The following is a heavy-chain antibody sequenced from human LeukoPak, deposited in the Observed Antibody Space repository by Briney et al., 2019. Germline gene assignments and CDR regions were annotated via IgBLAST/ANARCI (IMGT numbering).Heavy chain of an antibody. CDR1: GFTFSIYA. CDR2: ISGSGGTA. V-gene: IGHV3-23*01. D-gene: IGHD3-10*01. Sequence: GGSLRLSCAASGFTFSIYAMSWARQAPGKGLEWVSAISGSGGTAYYADSVKGRFTISRDNSKNTLYLQMNSLRAEDTAVYYCAKGGGAGGSGTFDYWGQGTLVTVSS. J-gene: IGHJ4*02. CDR3: AKGGGAGGSGTFDY.